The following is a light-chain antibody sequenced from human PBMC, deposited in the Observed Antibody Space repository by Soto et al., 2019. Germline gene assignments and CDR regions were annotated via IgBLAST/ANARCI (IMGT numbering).Light chain of an antibody. J-gene: IGKJ4*01. V-gene: IGKV1-12*01. CDR1: QGISNW. CDR3: RPANSFPLT. Sequence: DIQMTQSPSSVSASVGDRVTITCRASQGISNWLAWYQQKPGKAPKLLIYSASTLQGGVPSRFSGSGSGTDFTLTISNLHPETFATYYCRPANSFPLTFDGVTKVEIK. CDR2: SAS.